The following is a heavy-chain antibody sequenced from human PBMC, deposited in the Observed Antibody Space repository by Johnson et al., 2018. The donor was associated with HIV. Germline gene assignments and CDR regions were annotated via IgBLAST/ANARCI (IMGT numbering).Heavy chain of an antibody. D-gene: IGHD3-10*01. V-gene: IGHV3-30*04. CDR3: ARDRDYGSGAFDV. CDR1: GLNFSDYG. CDR2: ISYDGSNK. Sequence: QVQLVESGGGVVQPGRSVRLSCVVSGLNFSDYGMHWVRQAPGKGLEWVAVISYDGSNKYYADSVKGRFTISRDNSKNTLYLQMNSLRAEDTAVYYCARDRDYGSGAFDVWGPGTMVTVSS. J-gene: IGHJ3*01.